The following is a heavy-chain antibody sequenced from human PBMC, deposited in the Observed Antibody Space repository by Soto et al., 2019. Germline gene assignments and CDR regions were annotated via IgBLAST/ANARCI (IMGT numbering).Heavy chain of an antibody. D-gene: IGHD6-13*01. CDR2: ISWNSGSI. CDR1: GFTFDDYA. Sequence: EVQLVESGGGLVQPGRSLRLSCAASGFTFDDYAMHWVRQAPGKGLEWVSGISWNSGSIGYADSVKGRFTISRDNAKNPLYLQMNSLRAEDTALYYCAKGDSSSFYYGMDVWGQGTMVTVSS. V-gene: IGHV3-9*01. CDR3: AKGDSSSFYYGMDV. J-gene: IGHJ6*02.